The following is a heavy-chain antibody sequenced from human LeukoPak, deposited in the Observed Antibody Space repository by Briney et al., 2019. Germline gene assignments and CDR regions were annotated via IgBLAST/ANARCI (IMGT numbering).Heavy chain of an antibody. J-gene: IGHJ6*02. CDR1: GFSLSTSAMC. D-gene: IGHD6-13*01. CDR2: IDWADDK. V-gene: IGHV2-70*11. Sequence: SGPALVKPTQTLTLTCAFSGFSLSTSAMCVTWIRQPPGKALEWLARIDWADDKYYSASLKTRLTISKDTSKNQVVLTLTNMDAVDTATYYCARIVTAYTSSWAYYGMDVWGQGTTVTVTS. CDR3: ARIVTAYTSSWAYYGMDV.